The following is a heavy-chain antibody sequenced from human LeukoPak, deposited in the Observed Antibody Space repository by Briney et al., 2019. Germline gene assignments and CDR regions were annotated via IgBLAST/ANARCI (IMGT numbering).Heavy chain of an antibody. V-gene: IGHV3-21*04. CDR2: ISSSSDYI. CDR1: GFTFSSYS. J-gene: IGHJ4*02. CDR3: ARGSGSGSYYPRFDY. D-gene: IGHD3-10*01. Sequence: GGSLRHSCAASGFTFSSYSMNWVRRAPGKGLEWVSSISSSSDYIYYADSVKGRFTISRDNAKNPLYLQMNSLRAEDTAVYYCARGSGSGSYYPRFDYWGQGTLVTVSS.